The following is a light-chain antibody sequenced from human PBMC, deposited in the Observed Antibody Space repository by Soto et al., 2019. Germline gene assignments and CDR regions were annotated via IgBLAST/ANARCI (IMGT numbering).Light chain of an antibody. CDR3: SSYTSSSTLV. CDR2: EVS. CDR1: SSDVGGYNY. J-gene: IGLJ1*01. Sequence: QSALTQPASVSGSPGQSITISCTGTSSDVGGYNYVSWYQQHPGKAPKLMIYEVSNRPSGVSNRFSGSTSGNTASLTSSGLQAEDEADYYCSSYTSSSTLVFGTGTKLTVL. V-gene: IGLV2-14*01.